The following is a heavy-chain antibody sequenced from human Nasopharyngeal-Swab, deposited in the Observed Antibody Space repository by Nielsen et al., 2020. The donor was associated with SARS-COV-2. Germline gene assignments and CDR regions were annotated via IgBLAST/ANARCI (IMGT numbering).Heavy chain of an antibody. Sequence: LRLPCAVSGGSISSGGYSWSWIRQPPGKGLEWIGYIYHSGSTYYNPSLKSRVTISVDRSKNQFSLKLSSVTAADTAVYYCARDRIYGGNSAFDYWGQGTLVTVSS. V-gene: IGHV4-30-2*01. CDR1: GGSISSGGYS. J-gene: IGHJ4*02. D-gene: IGHD4-23*01. CDR2: IYHSGST. CDR3: ARDRIYGGNSAFDY.